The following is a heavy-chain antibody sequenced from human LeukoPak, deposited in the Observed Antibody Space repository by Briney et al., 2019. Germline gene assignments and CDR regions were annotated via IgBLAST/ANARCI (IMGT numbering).Heavy chain of an antibody. J-gene: IGHJ6*03. Sequence: ASVKVSCKASGYTFTSYDINWVRQATGQGLEWMGWMNPNSGNTGYAQKFQGRVTITRNTSISTAYMELSGLRSEDTAVYYCARGQDSLGKKRSKILREVYYMDVWGKGTTVTISS. V-gene: IGHV1-8*03. CDR2: MNPNSGNT. CDR3: ARGQDSLGKKRSKILREVYYMDV. D-gene: IGHD3-16*01. CDR1: GYTFTSYD.